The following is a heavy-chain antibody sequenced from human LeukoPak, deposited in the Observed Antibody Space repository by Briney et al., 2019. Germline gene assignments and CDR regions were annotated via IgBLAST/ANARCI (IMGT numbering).Heavy chain of an antibody. Sequence: GRSLRLSCAASGFTFSSYRVHWVRQAPGKGLEGVAVISYDGSNKYYADSVKGRFTNSRDNSKNTLYLQMNSLRAEDTAVYYCAKDGIAAAGTLDYWGQGTLVTVSS. D-gene: IGHD6-13*01. V-gene: IGHV3-30*18. J-gene: IGHJ4*02. CDR1: GFTFSSYR. CDR2: ISYDGSNK. CDR3: AKDGIAAAGTLDY.